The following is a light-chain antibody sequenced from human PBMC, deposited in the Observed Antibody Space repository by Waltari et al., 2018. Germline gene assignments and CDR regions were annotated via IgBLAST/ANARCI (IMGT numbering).Light chain of an antibody. V-gene: IGKV3-11*01. CDR1: QSVSTY. CDR3: QQRSNWPPN. CDR2: DAS. Sequence: EIVLTQSPATLYLSRGETATLSCRASQSVSTYLAWYQQKPGQAPRLLIYDASNRATGIPARFSGSGSGTDFTLTISSLEPEDFAVYYCQQRSNWPPNFGQGTRLEIK. J-gene: IGKJ5*01.